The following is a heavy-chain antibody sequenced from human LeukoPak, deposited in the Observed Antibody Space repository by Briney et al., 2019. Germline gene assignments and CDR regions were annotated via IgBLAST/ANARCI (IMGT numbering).Heavy chain of an antibody. CDR2: IWYDGSNK. V-gene: IGHV3-33*01. CDR3: ARDVRVRIAAAGTPFDY. D-gene: IGHD6-13*01. CDR1: GFTFSSYG. J-gene: IGHJ4*02. Sequence: GGSLRLSCAASGFTFSSYGMHWVRQAPGKGLEWVAVIWYDGSNKYYAVSVKGRFTISRDNSKNTLYLQMNSLRAEDTAVYYCARDVRVRIAAAGTPFDYWGQGTLVTVSS.